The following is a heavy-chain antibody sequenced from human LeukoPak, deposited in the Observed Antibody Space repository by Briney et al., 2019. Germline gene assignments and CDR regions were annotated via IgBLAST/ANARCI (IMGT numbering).Heavy chain of an antibody. Sequence: SETLSFTCTVSGGSISSSSYYWGWIRQPPGKGLEWIGSIYYSGSTYYNPSLKSRVTISVDTSKNQFSLKLSSVTAADTAVYYCARHRIAAHAYDYWGQGTLVTVSS. J-gene: IGHJ4*02. CDR2: IYYSGST. CDR3: ARHRIAAHAYDY. V-gene: IGHV4-39*01. CDR1: GGSISSSSYY. D-gene: IGHD6-13*01.